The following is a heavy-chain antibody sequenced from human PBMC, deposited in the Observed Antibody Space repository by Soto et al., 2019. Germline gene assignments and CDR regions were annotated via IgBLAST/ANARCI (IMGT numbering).Heavy chain of an antibody. Sequence: SETLSLTCAVSGGSISSGGYSWIWIRQPPGKGLEWIGYIYHSGSTYYNPSLKSRVTISVDRSKNQFSLKLSSVTAADTAVYYCARGLDTAMVSWFDPWGQGTLVTVS. CDR3: ARGLDTAMVSWFDP. V-gene: IGHV4-30-2*01. CDR2: IYHSGST. CDR1: GGSISSGGYS. D-gene: IGHD5-18*01. J-gene: IGHJ5*02.